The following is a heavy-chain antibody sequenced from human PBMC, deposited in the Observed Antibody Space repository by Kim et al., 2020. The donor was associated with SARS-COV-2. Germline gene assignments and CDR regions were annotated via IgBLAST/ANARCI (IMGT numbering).Heavy chain of an antibody. Sequence: ASVKVSCKASGYTFTSYAMHWVRQAPGQRLEWMGWINAGNGNTKYSQKFQGRVTITRDTSASTAYMELSSLRSEDTAVYYCASPSSSGPTYYYYGMDVWGQGTTVTVSS. D-gene: IGHD6-6*01. V-gene: IGHV1-3*01. J-gene: IGHJ6*02. CDR1: GYTFTSYA. CDR3: ASPSSSGPTYYYYGMDV. CDR2: INAGNGNT.